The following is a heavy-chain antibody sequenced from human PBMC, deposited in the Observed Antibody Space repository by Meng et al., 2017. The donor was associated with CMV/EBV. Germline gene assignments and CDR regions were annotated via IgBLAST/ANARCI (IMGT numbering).Heavy chain of an antibody. V-gene: IGHV2-5*02. D-gene: IGHD6-13*01. CDR3: ARIAAAGRFDY. Sequence: STLKEAGPTLVKPPQTLTLTCTLSGFSLSTSGVGVGWIRQPPGKALEWLALIYWDDDKRYSPSLKSRLTITKDTSKNQVVLTMTNMDPVDTATYYCARIAAAGRFDYWGQGTLVTVSS. CDR1: GFSLSTSGVG. CDR2: IYWDDDK. J-gene: IGHJ4*02.